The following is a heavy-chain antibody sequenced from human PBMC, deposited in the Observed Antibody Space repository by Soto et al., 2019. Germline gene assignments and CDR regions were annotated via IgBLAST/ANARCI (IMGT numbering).Heavy chain of an antibody. J-gene: IGHJ4*02. Sequence: GGSLRLSCAASGFTFTRYSMNWVRQAPGKGLEWVASISSTTNYIYYGESLKGRLTISRDNAKNSMYLQMNTLRAEDTTVYYCARESEDLSSNLDYWGQGTLVTVSS. V-gene: IGHV3-21*06. CDR1: GFTFTRYS. CDR3: ARESEDLSSNLDY. CDR2: ISSTTNYI.